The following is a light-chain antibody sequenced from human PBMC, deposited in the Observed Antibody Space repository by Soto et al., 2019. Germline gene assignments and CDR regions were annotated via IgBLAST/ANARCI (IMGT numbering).Light chain of an antibody. V-gene: IGKV3-15*01. CDR2: GAS. CDR1: QSVSTN. Sequence: EIVMTQSPATLSVSPGXRATLSCRASQSVSTNLAWYQQKPGQAPRLLIYGASTRATGIPARFSGSGSETEFTLTIRSLQSEDLAVYYCQQYNNWPPITFGPGTKVDIK. J-gene: IGKJ3*01. CDR3: QQYNNWPPIT.